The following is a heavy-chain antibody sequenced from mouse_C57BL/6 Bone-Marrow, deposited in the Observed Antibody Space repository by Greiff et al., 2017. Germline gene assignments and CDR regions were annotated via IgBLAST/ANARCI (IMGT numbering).Heavy chain of an antibody. V-gene: IGHV5-9-1*02. CDR1: GFTFSSYA. D-gene: IGHD2-2*01. CDR3: TSALYYGYDGYAMDY. J-gene: IGHJ4*01. CDR2: ISSGGDYI. Sequence: EVKLMESGEGLVKPGGSLKLSCAASGFTFSSYAMSWVRQTPEKRLEWVAYISSGGDYIYYADTVKGRFTISRDNARNTLYLQMSSLKSEDTAMYYCTSALYYGYDGYAMDYWGQGTSVTVSS.